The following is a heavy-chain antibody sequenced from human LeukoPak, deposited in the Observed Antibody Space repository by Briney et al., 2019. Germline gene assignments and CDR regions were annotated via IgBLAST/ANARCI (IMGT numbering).Heavy chain of an antibody. CDR1: GYSFTSYW. J-gene: IGHJ4*02. V-gene: IGHV5-51*01. D-gene: IGHD3-22*01. Sequence: GESLKISCKGSGYSFTSYWIGWVRQMPGKGLEWMGIIYPGDSDTRYSPSFQGQVTISAHKSISTAYLHWTSLKASYTPMYYCASLNAGQWLLDYWGQGTLVTVSS. CDR3: ASLNAGQWLLDY. CDR2: IYPGDSDT.